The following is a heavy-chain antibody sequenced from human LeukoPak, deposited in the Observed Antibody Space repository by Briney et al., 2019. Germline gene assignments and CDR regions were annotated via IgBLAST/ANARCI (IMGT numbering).Heavy chain of an antibody. CDR3: ARAVYCSSTSCLLFDP. Sequence: SETLSLTCTVSGGSISSYYWSWIRQPPGKGLEWIGYISYSGSTNYNPSLKSRVTISVDTSKNQFSLKLSSVTAADTAVYYCARAVYCSSTSCLLFDPWGQGTLVTVSS. J-gene: IGHJ5*02. D-gene: IGHD2-2*01. V-gene: IGHV4-59*01. CDR1: GGSISSYY. CDR2: ISYSGST.